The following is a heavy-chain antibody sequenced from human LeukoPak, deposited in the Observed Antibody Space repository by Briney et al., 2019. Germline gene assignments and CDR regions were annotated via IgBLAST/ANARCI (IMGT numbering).Heavy chain of an antibody. Sequence: SETLPLTCTVSGGSISSYYWSWIRQPAGKGLEWIGRIYTSGSTNYNPSLKSRVTISVDTSKNQFSLKLSSVTAADTAVYYCATTVVTAFDAFDIWGQGTMVTVSS. CDR3: ATTVVTAFDAFDI. CDR1: GGSISSYY. CDR2: IYTSGST. V-gene: IGHV4-4*07. D-gene: IGHD2-21*02. J-gene: IGHJ3*02.